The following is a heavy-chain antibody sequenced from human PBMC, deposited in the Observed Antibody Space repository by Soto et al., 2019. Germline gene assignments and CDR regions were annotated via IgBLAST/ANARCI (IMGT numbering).Heavy chain of an antibody. CDR1: GFTFGGYS. D-gene: IGHD6-13*01. Sequence: GSLMLSCAACGFTFGGYSRNSVRPAPGKGLERVSPISGSGRYIFFADSVKGRFTISRDNAKNSVYLQMSRLRGEDTAVYYCARGGRYSSSYPTDSLYGMVVWGQGTTVTVSS. J-gene: IGHJ6*02. CDR3: ARGGRYSSSYPTDSLYGMVV. V-gene: IGHV3-21*01. CDR2: ISGSGRYI.